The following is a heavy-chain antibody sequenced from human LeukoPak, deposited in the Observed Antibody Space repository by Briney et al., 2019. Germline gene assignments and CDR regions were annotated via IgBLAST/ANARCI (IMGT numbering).Heavy chain of an antibody. Sequence: GGSLRLSCAASGLTGSHNYVSWGRQAPGKGLEWVSAIHTSGDTCYADSVKGRFTISRDTSKNTLYLQINSLRVEDTAVYYCIVFGDSNHWGQGTLVTVSS. CDR3: IVFGDSNH. CDR1: GLTGSHNY. CDR2: IHTSGDT. D-gene: IGHD4-17*01. V-gene: IGHV3-53*01. J-gene: IGHJ5*02.